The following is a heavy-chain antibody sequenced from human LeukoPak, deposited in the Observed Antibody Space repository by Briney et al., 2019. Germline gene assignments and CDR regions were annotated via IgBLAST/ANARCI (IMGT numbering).Heavy chain of an antibody. D-gene: IGHD2-8*01. J-gene: IGHJ5*02. CDR3: VGPTCLRGGYCTTNP. CDR1: GFTFSSYG. V-gene: IGHV3-30*03. Sequence: GGSLRLSCAASGFTFSSYGMHWVRQAPGKGLEWVAVISYDGSNKYYADSVKGRFTISRDNAKNSLYLQMNSLRDEDTAVYYCVGPTCLRGGYCTTNPWGQGTLVTVSS. CDR2: ISYDGSNK.